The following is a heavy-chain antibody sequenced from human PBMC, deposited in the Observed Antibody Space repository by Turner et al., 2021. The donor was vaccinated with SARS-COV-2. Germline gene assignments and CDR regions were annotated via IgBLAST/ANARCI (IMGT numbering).Heavy chain of an antibody. CDR1: AFTFSSYG. D-gene: IGHD6-19*01. J-gene: IGHJ6*02. Sequence: QVQLVESGGGVVRPGRSLRLSCAASAFTFSSYGMHWVRQAPGKGQEWVAVIAKYGGNKYYSDAEKVRCTITIYNYKNTKKLRLNILRAEDAAVDYYSREHWANFEWRAGIHYDYSMDYWGQGTTVTVSS. V-gene: IGHV3-30*03. CDR2: IAKYGGNK. CDR3: SREHWANFEWRAGIHYDYSMDY.